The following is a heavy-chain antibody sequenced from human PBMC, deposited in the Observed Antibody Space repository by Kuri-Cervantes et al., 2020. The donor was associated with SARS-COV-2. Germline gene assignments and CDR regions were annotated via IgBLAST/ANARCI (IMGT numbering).Heavy chain of an antibody. CDR3: ARGYCPCPNCVDFAY. CDR1: GFIFSSCW. CDR2: IKEDGRVK. V-gene: IGHV3-7*04. Sequence: GGSLRLSCEASGFIFSSCWMAWVRQAPGKGLEWVANIKEDGRVKQYLDSVKGRLAISRDNAKNSLHLQMNNVRVEDTAVYYCARGYCPCPNCVDFAYWGQGALVTVSS. D-gene: IGHD2-15*01. J-gene: IGHJ4*02.